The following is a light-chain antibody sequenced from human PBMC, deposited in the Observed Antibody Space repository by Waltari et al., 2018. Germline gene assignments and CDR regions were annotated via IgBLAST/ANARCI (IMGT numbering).Light chain of an antibody. J-gene: IGKJ1*01. CDR1: QSVTSSH. V-gene: IGKV3-20*01. Sequence: ETVLTQSPGTLSLSPGERATLSCRASQSVTSSHLAWYQQKPGQAPRLLIYGASSRATGIPDKFSGSGSETDFTLTITRREPEDFAVYYCQQYGNSPRTFGQGTEVEIK. CDR2: GAS. CDR3: QQYGNSPRT.